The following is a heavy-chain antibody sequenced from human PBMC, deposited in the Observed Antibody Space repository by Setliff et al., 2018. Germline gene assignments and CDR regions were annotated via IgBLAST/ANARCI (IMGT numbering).Heavy chain of an antibody. CDR1: GYNFNSHW. Sequence: GESLKISCATSGYNFNSHWIAWVRQVPGGGLEWMGLIFPADSETRYSPSFQGQFTMSVDTSINTAYLQWNSLKASDTALYLCARLPSTGSAFFQHWGQGTLVTVSS. CDR2: IFPADSET. D-gene: IGHD1-1*01. CDR3: ARLPSTGSAFFQH. V-gene: IGHV5-51*01. J-gene: IGHJ1*01.